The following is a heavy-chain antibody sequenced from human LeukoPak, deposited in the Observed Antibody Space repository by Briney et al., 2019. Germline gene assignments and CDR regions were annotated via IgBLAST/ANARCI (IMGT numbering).Heavy chain of an antibody. CDR3: ARLPITKRAMDV. Sequence: SETLSLTCSVSGDSIRSGDSYWGWIRQNPWKGLKWIGSIYYVGSPHYNPSLNSRQVTMSVDTLKNQFSLKLTSVTAADTAVYYCARLPITKRAMDVWGQGTTVTVSS. V-gene: IGHV4-39*01. J-gene: IGHJ6*02. CDR1: GDSIRSGDSY. D-gene: IGHD3-3*01. CDR2: IYYVGSP.